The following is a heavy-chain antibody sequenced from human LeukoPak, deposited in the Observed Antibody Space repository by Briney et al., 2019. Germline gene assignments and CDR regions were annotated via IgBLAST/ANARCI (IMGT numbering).Heavy chain of an antibody. CDR3: ASDYCNGATCYLTY. V-gene: IGHV4-31*03. D-gene: IGHD2-2*01. J-gene: IGHJ4*02. CDR1: GGSISSGGYY. Sequence: PSETLSLTCTVSGGSISSGGYYWSWIRHHPGEGLEWIGYMHYSGNTYYNPSLKSRVSISVDTSKNHFSLKLSSVTAADTAVYYCASDYCNGATCYLTYWGQGTLVTVSS. CDR2: MHYSGNT.